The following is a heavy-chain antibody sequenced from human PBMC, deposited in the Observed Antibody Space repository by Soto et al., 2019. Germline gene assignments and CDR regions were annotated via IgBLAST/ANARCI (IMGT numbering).Heavy chain of an antibody. CDR3: AKDHPDSGDLGPFDS. J-gene: IGHJ4*02. D-gene: IGHD1-26*01. CDR1: GFTFTKSA. V-gene: IGHV3-23*01. Sequence: QLLESGGGLVQPGGSLRLSCAASGFTFTKSAMNWVRQTPGKGLEWVAAISGSGVRTYYADSVQGRFTISRDNARNTVTLQMNGLRLEDSALYYCAKDHPDSGDLGPFDSWGQGDLVTVSS. CDR2: ISGSGVRT.